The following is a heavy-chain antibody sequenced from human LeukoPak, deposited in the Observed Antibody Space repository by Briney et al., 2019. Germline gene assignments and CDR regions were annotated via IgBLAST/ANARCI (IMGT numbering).Heavy chain of an antibody. D-gene: IGHD7-27*01. Sequence: SETLSLTCTVSGGSISSYYWSWIRQPPGKGLEWIAYIYSSGSTNYNPSLKSRVTISVETSKNQFSLKLSSVTAADTAMYYCARHSEFGRAVGGEYFDLWGRGTLVTVSS. V-gene: IGHV4-59*01. CDR2: IYSSGST. CDR3: ARHSEFGRAVGGEYFDL. J-gene: IGHJ2*01. CDR1: GGSISSYY.